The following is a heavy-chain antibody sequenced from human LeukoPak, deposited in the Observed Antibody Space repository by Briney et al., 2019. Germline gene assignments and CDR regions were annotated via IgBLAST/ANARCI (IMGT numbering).Heavy chain of an antibody. D-gene: IGHD3-10*01. V-gene: IGHV3-74*01. J-gene: IGHJ4*02. CDR3: ARESTRSSGSSKYFDY. CDR1: GFTFSSYW. CDR2: INSDGSST. Sequence: PGGSLRLSCAASGFTFSSYWMHWVRQAPGKGLVWVSRINSDGSSTIYADSVKGRFTISRDNAKNTLYLQMNSLRAEDTAVYYCARESTRSSGSSKYFDYWGQGTLVTVSS.